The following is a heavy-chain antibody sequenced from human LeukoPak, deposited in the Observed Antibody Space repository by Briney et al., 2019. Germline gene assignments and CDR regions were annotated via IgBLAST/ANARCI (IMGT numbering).Heavy chain of an antibody. Sequence: GGSLRLSCAASGFTVSTNYMSWVRQAPGKGLEWVSVIYSGGSTYYADSVKGRFTISRDNSKNTLYVQMNSLRAEDTAVYYCAKDLHESGFGEFYDYWGQGTLVTVSS. CDR3: AKDLHESGFGEFYDY. V-gene: IGHV3-66*01. J-gene: IGHJ4*02. CDR2: IYSGGST. D-gene: IGHD3-10*01. CDR1: GFTVSTNY.